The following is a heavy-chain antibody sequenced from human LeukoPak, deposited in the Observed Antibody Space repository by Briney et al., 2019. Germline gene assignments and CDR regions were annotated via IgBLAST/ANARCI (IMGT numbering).Heavy chain of an antibody. CDR2: IYHSGST. CDR1: GYSISSGYY. V-gene: IGHV4-38-2*02. J-gene: IGHJ4*02. Sequence: SETLSLTCTVSGYSISSGYYWGWIRQPPGKGLEWIGSIYHSGSTYYNPSLKSRVTISVDTSNNQFSLKLSSVTAADTAVYYCARATTVTTEFDYWGQGTLVTVSS. CDR3: ARATTVTTEFDY. D-gene: IGHD4-11*01.